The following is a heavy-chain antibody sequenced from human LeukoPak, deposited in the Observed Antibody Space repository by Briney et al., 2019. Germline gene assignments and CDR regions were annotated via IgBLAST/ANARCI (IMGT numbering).Heavy chain of an antibody. J-gene: IGHJ4*02. V-gene: IGHV5-51*01. CDR1: GYDFSTYW. Sequence: GESLKISCKGSGYDFSTYWIAWVRQMPGKGLEWMGIIFLGDSDTRYSPSFQGQVTISADKSISTAYLQWSSLKASDTAIYYCARHEVTAAAGTEFDSWGQGTLVTVSS. D-gene: IGHD6-13*01. CDR2: IFLGDSDT. CDR3: ARHEVTAAAGTEFDS.